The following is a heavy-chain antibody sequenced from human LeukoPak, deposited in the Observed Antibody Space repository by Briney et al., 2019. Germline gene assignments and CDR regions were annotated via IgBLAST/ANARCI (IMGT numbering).Heavy chain of an antibody. CDR1: GYTFSSYG. J-gene: IGHJ5*02. D-gene: IGHD6-6*01. CDR2: ISGYNDNT. V-gene: IGHV1-18*01. Sequence: ASVKVSCKASGYTFSSYGISWVRQAPGQGLEWMGWISGYNDNTKYYAQKLQGRVTMTTDTSTSTAYMELRSLRSDDTAVYYCARDRRIAARRLANWFDPWGQGTLVTVSS. CDR3: ARDRRIAARRLANWFDP.